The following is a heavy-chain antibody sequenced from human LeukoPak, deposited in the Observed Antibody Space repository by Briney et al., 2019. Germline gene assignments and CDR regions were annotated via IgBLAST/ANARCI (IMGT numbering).Heavy chain of an antibody. CDR1: GGAITSYY. V-gene: IGHV4-59*01. Sequence: SETLSLTCTVSGGAITSYYWSWLRQPPGKGLEWIGYMYYSGSTNYNPSLKSRVTMSVDTSNNQISLKMTSLTAADTAVYYCARAPAGQPYYYMDVWGKGTTVTVSS. J-gene: IGHJ6*03. CDR3: ARAPAGQPYYYMDV. D-gene: IGHD2-2*01. CDR2: MYYSGST.